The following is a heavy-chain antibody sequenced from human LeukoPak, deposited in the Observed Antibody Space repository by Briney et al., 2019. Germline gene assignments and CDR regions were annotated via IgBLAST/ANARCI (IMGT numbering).Heavy chain of an antibody. D-gene: IGHD3-10*01. CDR3: ARDKASMVPGAPLWYFDL. J-gene: IGHJ2*01. Sequence: ASVKVSCKASGYTFTGYYMHWVRQAPGQGLEWMGWINPNSGGTNYAQKFQGRVTMTRDTSISTAYMELSRLRTDDTAVYYCARDKASMVPGAPLWYFDLWGRGTLVTVSS. V-gene: IGHV1-2*02. CDR1: GYTFTGYY. CDR2: INPNSGGT.